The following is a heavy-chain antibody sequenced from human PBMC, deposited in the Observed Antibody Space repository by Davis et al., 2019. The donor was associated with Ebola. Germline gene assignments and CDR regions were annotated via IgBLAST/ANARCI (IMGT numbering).Heavy chain of an antibody. CDR3: ARDATRWIQLWHMDV. Sequence: SETLSLTCTVSGGSISSYYWSWIRQPPGKGLEWIGYIYYSGSTNYNPSLKSRVTISVDTSKNQFSLKLSSVTAADTAVYYCARDATRWIQLWHMDVWGQGTTVTVSS. CDR1: GGSISSYY. V-gene: IGHV4-59*01. J-gene: IGHJ6*02. CDR2: IYYSGST. D-gene: IGHD5-18*01.